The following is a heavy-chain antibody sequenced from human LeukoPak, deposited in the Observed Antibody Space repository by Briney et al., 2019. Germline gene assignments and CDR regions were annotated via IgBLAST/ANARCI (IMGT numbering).Heavy chain of an antibody. CDR1: GFTFSNYP. CDR2: ISVSGVGT. J-gene: IGHJ4*01. CDR3: AKGPLLASAIGTFDY. D-gene: IGHD2-15*01. Sequence: GGSLRLSCAASGFTFSNYPMNWVRQAPGKGLEGVSTISVSGVGTYHADSVKGRFTISRDNSKNTLYLQMNNLRAEDTAVYYCAKGPLLASAIGTFDYWGHGTLVTVSS. V-gene: IGHV3-23*01.